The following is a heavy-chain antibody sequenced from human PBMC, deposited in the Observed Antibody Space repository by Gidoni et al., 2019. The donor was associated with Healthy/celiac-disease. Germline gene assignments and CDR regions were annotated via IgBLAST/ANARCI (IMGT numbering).Heavy chain of an antibody. CDR1: GGSISSYY. CDR3: ARDKTIAVAGTFDY. Sequence: QVQLQESGPGLVKPSETLSLTCTVSGGSISSYYWSWIRQPAGKGLEWIGRIYTSGSTNYNPSLKSRVTMSVDTSKNQFSLKLSSVTAADTAVYYCARDKTIAVAGTFDYWGQGTLVTVSS. V-gene: IGHV4-4*07. CDR2: IYTSGST. D-gene: IGHD6-19*01. J-gene: IGHJ4*02.